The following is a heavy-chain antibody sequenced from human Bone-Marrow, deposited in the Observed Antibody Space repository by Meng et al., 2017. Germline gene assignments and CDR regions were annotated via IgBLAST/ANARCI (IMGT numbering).Heavy chain of an antibody. CDR3: ARDLPYYDYVWGSYRRDAFDI. J-gene: IGHJ3*02. Sequence: SETLSLTCTVSGGSISSYYWRWIRQPAGKGLERIGRIYTSGSTNYNPSLKSRVTMSVDTSKNQFSLKLSSVTAADTAVYYCARDLPYYDYVWGSYRRDAFDIWGQATMVTVSS. D-gene: IGHD3-16*02. CDR1: GGSISSYY. CDR2: IYTSGST. V-gene: IGHV4-4*07.